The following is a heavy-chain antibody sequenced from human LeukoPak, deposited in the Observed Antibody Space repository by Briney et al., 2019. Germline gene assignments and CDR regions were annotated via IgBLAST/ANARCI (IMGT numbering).Heavy chain of an antibody. V-gene: IGHV1-8*03. D-gene: IGHD2-2*01. CDR2: MNPNSGNT. J-gene: IGHJ5*02. CDR3: ARMACSSTSCYLNWFDP. CDR1: GYTFTSYD. Sequence: ASVKVSCKASGYTFTSYDFNWVRQATGQGLEWMGWMNPNSGNTGYAQKFQGRVTITRNTSISTAYMELSSLRSEDTAVYYCARMACSSTSCYLNWFDPWGQGTLVTVSS.